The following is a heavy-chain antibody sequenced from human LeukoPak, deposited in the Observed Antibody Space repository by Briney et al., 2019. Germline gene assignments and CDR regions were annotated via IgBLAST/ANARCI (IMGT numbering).Heavy chain of an antibody. V-gene: IGHV1-2*06. CDR2: INPNNGGT. J-gene: IGHJ3*02. CDR1: GCTFTGYY. CDR3: AGEDNSSGYRPFDI. D-gene: IGHD3-22*01. Sequence: ASVKVSCKASGCTFTGYYIHWVRQAPGQGLEWMGRINPNNGGTNYAQKFQGRVTMTRDMSMSTAYMELSRLRSVDTAVYYCAGEDNSSGYRPFDIWGQGTMDTVPS.